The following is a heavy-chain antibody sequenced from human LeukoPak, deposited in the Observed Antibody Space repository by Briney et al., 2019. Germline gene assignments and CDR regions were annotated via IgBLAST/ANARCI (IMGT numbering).Heavy chain of an antibody. Sequence: ASVKVSCKASGYILISYGISWVRQAPGQGLEWMGWISAYNGNTNYAQKLQGRVTMTTDTSTSTAYMELRSLRSDDTAVYYCARGTRWWNSNKAHFDYWGQGTLVTVSS. CDR3: ARGTRWWNSNKAHFDY. J-gene: IGHJ4*02. V-gene: IGHV1-18*01. CDR1: GYILISYG. D-gene: IGHD1-7*01. CDR2: ISAYNGNT.